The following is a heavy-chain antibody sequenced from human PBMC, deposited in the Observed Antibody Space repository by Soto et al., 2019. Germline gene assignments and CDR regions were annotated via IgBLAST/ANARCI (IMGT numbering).Heavy chain of an antibody. D-gene: IGHD2-2*01. CDR2: IYHTGTT. Sequence: LSLTCSVSGGSISSIDYFWSWIRQPPGKGLEWIGFIYHTGTTYYNPSLRSRVTISIDTSKSQFSMKLNAVTAADTAVYYCARLMAAMQYWLDPWCQGALVTVSS. CDR3: ARLMAAMQYWLDP. V-gene: IGHV4-30-4*01. CDR1: GGSISSIDYF. J-gene: IGHJ5*02.